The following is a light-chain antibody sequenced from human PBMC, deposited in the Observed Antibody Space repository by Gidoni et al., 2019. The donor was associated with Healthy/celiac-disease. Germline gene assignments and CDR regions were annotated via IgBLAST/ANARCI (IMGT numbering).Light chain of an antibody. J-gene: IGKJ5*01. CDR1: QSVSIY. Sequence: EVVLTQSPATLSLSPGERATLSCRASQSVSIYLAWYQQRPGQAPRLLIYEASKRATGVPVRFSGSGSGTDFTLTISSLEPEDFAVYYCQQRQDWPPITFXXXTRLEIK. CDR2: EAS. CDR3: QQRQDWPPIT. V-gene: IGKV3-11*01.